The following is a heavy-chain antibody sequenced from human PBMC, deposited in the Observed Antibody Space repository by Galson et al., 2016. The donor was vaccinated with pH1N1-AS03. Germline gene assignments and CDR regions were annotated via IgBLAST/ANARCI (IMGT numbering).Heavy chain of an antibody. CDR2: INPNSGVT. Sequence: SVKVSCKASGYIFTGFYVHWVRQAPGQGLEWMGWINPNSGVTNYAQKFQAWVTMTGDTSISTAYMELYGLKSDDTAVYYCARLVVLTALRDAWYFDLRGRGTLVTVSS. CDR3: ARLVVLTALRDAWYFDL. V-gene: IGHV1-2*04. J-gene: IGHJ2*01. CDR1: GYIFTGFY. D-gene: IGHD2-21*02.